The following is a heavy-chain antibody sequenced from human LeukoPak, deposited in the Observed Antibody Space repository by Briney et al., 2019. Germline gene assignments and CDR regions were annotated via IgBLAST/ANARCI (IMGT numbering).Heavy chain of an antibody. J-gene: IGHJ3*02. D-gene: IGHD1-26*01. Sequence: GGSLRLSCAASKFAFSSYAMIWVRQAPGKGLEWVSAISGGGGNTYYADSVKGRFTISRDNSKNTLYLQMNSLRAEDTAVYYCGKNRYSGSLSPFDIWGQGTMVTVSS. CDR3: GKNRYSGSLSPFDI. V-gene: IGHV3-23*01. CDR1: KFAFSSYA. CDR2: ISGGGGNT.